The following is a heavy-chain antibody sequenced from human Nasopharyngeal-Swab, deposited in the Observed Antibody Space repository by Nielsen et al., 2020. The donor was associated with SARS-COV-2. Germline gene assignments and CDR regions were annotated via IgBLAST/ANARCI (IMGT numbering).Heavy chain of an antibody. CDR3: ARRGSPRIVDALDI. J-gene: IGHJ3*02. D-gene: IGHD2-15*01. V-gene: IGHV1-2*02. CDR2: MNPHHGGP. CDR1: GYTFTDYY. Sequence: ASVPVSCKPSGYTFTDYYLHWVRQAPVHGLEWMGWMNPHHGGPNYEQKFQGRVTMTRDTSISTGYTELRRLRPDDTGVYYCARRGSPRIVDALDIWGQGTMVTVSS.